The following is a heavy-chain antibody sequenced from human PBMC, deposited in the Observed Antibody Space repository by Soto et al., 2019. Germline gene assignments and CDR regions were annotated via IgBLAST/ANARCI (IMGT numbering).Heavy chain of an antibody. J-gene: IGHJ6*03. CDR3: ARLLNSSNDYGDSPPYYYYSMDG. V-gene: IGHV4-39*07. D-gene: IGHD4-17*01. CDR1: GGSISSSSYY. Sequence: PSETLSLTCTVSGGSISSSSYYWGWIRQPPGKGLEWIGSIYYSGSTYYNPSLKSRVTISVDTSKDQFSLKLSSVTAADTAVYYCARLLNSSNDYGDSPPYYYYSMDGPGKATTVTVAS. CDR2: IYYSGST.